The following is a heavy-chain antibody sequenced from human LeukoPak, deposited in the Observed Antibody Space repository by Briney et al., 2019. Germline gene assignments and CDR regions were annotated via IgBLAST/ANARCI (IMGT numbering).Heavy chain of an antibody. D-gene: IGHD3-22*01. CDR2: IYYSGNT. CDR3: AKTYYYDPFDY. J-gene: IGHJ4*02. Sequence: SETLSLTCTVSGGSISSYYWSWIHQPPGKGLEWIGNIYYSGNTYYNPSLKSRVTMSVDTSKNQFSLKLSSVTAADTAVYYCAKTYYYDPFDYWGQGTLVTVSS. V-gene: IGHV4-59*04. CDR1: GGSISSYY.